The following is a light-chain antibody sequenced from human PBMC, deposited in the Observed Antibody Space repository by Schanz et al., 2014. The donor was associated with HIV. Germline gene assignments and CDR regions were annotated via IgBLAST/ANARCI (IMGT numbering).Light chain of an antibody. CDR2: GAS. CDR3: HQYNNLPLT. Sequence: EIVMTQSPATLSVSPGERATLSCRASQSVSSDLAWYQQKPGHAPRLLIYGASSRATGIPGRFSGSGSGTEFTLTISSLQSEDFAVYYCHQYNNLPLTFGGGTKVEIK. J-gene: IGKJ4*01. CDR1: QSVSSD. V-gene: IGKV3D-15*01.